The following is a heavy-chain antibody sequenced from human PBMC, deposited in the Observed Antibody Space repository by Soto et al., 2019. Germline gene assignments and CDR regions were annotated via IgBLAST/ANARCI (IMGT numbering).Heavy chain of an antibody. V-gene: IGHV4-59*01. CDR2: IYYSGST. J-gene: IGHJ3*02. CDR3: ARAFYYYDNDPGAFDI. D-gene: IGHD3-22*01. CDR1: GGSISSYY. Sequence: QVQLQESGPGLVKPSETLSLTCTVSGGSISSYYWSWIRQPPGKGLEWIGYIYYSGSTNYNPSLKSRVPISVDTSKNQFSLKLSSVTAADTAVYYCARAFYYYDNDPGAFDIWGQGTMVTVSS.